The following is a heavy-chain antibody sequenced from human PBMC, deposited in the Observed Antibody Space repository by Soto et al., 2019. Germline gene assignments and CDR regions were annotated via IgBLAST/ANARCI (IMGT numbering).Heavy chain of an antibody. D-gene: IGHD3-3*01. V-gene: IGHV3-15*01. CDR2: IKSKTDGGTT. Sequence: GGSLRLSCAASGFTFSNAWMSWVRQAPGKGLEWVGRIKSKTDGGTTDYAAPVKGRFTISRDDSKNTLYLQMNSLKTEDTAVYYCTTGYHQITIFGVVTGFDYWGQGTLVTVSS. J-gene: IGHJ4*02. CDR3: TTGYHQITIFGVVTGFDY. CDR1: GFTFSNAW.